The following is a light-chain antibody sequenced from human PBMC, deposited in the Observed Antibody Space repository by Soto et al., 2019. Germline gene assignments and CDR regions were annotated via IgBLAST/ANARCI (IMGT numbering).Light chain of an antibody. Sequence: IQMTQSPSSLSASVGDGVTLTCRASHTIATYLNWYHQKPGQVPEVLIYGASRLHVGVPSRFTGSGYGTDFTLTINNVQPEDFAIYYCQQLYYEPHTFGQGTKLEVK. CDR3: QQLYYEPHT. V-gene: IGKV1-39*01. J-gene: IGKJ2*01. CDR1: HTIATY. CDR2: GAS.